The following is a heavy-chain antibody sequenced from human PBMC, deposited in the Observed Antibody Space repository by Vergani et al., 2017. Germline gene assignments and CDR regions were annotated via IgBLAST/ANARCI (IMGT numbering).Heavy chain of an antibody. CDR3: ALSSPDYYYGMDV. J-gene: IGHJ6*02. V-gene: IGHV4-4*09. CDR1: GGSISSYY. CDR2: IYTSGST. Sequence: QVQLQESGPGLVKPSETLSLTCTVSGGSISSYYWSWIRQLPGKGLEWIGYIYTSGSTNYNPSLKSRVTISVDTSKNQFSLKLSSVTAADTAVYYCALSSPDYYYGMDVWGQGTTVTVSS. D-gene: IGHD6-19*01.